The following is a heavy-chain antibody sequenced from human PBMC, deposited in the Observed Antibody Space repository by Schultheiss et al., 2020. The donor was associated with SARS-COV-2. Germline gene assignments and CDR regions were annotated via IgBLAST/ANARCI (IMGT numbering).Heavy chain of an antibody. V-gene: IGHV2-70*01. J-gene: IGHJ3*02. CDR3: ARMAYCDAFDI. Sequence: QTLSLTCTVSGGSISSGDYYWSWIRQPPGKALEWLALIDWDDDKYYSTSLKTRLTISKDTSKNQVVLTMTNMDPVDTATYYCARMAYCDAFDIWGQGTMVTVSS. CDR1: GGSISSGDYY. D-gene: IGHD2-21*01. CDR2: IDWDDDK.